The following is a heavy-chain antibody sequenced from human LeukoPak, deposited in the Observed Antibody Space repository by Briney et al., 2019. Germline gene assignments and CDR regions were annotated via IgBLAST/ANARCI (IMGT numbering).Heavy chain of an antibody. Sequence: SETLSLTCTVSGGSISSHYWSWIRQPPGKGLEWIGYIYYSGSTNYNPSLKSRVTISVDTSKNQFSLKLSSVTAADTAVYYCARGVPNVPWGPVNYDFWSGKFYYYYMDVWGKGTTVTVSS. CDR1: GGSISSHY. J-gene: IGHJ6*03. CDR2: IYYSGST. CDR3: ARGVPNVPWGPVNYDFWSGKFYYYYMDV. V-gene: IGHV4-59*11. D-gene: IGHD3-3*01.